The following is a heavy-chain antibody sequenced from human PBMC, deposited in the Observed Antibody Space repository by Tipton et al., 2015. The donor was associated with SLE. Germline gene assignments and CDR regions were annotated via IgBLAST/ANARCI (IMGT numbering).Heavy chain of an antibody. J-gene: IGHJ4*02. CDR2: MYYSGST. CDR3: ARGYDSTRGLLGWFFDY. V-gene: IGHV4-59*11. Sequence: LRLSCTVSGDSISSHSWSWIRQPPGKGLEWIGCMYYSGSTNYNPSLKSRVTISVDTSKNQFSLKLSSVTAADTAVYYCARGYDSTRGLLGWFFDYWGQGTLVTVSS. D-gene: IGHD3-22*01. CDR1: GDSISSHS.